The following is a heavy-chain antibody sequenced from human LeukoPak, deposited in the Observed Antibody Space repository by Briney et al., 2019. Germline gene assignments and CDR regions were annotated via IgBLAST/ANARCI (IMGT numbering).Heavy chain of an antibody. CDR2: INHSGST. J-gene: IGHJ4*02. CDR1: GGPFSGYY. CDR3: ARGLAYCSSTSCRAGYGY. Sequence: SETLSLTCAVYGGPFSGYYWSWIRQPPGKGLEWIGEINHSGSTNYNPSLKSRVTISVDTSKNQFSLKLSSVTAADTAVYYCARGLAYCSSTSCRAGYGYWGQGTLVTVSS. D-gene: IGHD2-2*01. V-gene: IGHV4-34*01.